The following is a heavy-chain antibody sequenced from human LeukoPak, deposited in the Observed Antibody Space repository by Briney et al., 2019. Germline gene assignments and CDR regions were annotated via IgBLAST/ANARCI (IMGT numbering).Heavy chain of an antibody. J-gene: IGHJ4*02. Sequence: GGSLRLSCAASGFTFDDYAMHWVRQAPGKGLEWVSGMSWNSGSIAYADSLKGRFTMSRDNAKNSLSLQMNSLRAEDTALYYCVKDMDSNGDNYDKVFEYWGQGTLVTVSS. V-gene: IGHV3-9*01. CDR2: MSWNSGSI. D-gene: IGHD3-22*01. CDR1: GFTFDDYA. CDR3: VKDMDSNGDNYDKVFEY.